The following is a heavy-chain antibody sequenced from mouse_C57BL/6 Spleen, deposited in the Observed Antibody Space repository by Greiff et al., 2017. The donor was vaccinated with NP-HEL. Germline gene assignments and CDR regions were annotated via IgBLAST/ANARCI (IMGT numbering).Heavy chain of an antibody. Sequence: EVQLQESGPGLVKPSQSLSLTCSVTGYSITSGYYWNWIRQFPGNKLEWMGYISYDGSNNYNPSLKNRISITRDTSKNQFFLKLNSVTTEDTATYYSARDRGGFDYWGQGTTLTVSS. CDR2: ISYDGSN. CDR1: GYSITSGYY. D-gene: IGHD3-1*01. V-gene: IGHV3-6*01. J-gene: IGHJ2*01. CDR3: ARDRGGFDY.